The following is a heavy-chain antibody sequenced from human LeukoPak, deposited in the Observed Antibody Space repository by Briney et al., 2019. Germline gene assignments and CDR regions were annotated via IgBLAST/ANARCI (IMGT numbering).Heavy chain of an antibody. V-gene: IGHV3-15*01. CDR2: VKSKSDGGTI. CDR1: GFTFIKAW. D-gene: IGHD2-2*01. J-gene: IGHJ4*02. Sequence: PGGSPRLSCAASGFTFIKAWMSWVRQAPGKGLEWVGRVKSKSDGGTIDYAAPVKGRFTISRDDSKNTLYLQMNSLKTEDTAVYYCTTRNAGYDSIDYWGQGTLVTVSS. CDR3: TTRNAGYDSIDY.